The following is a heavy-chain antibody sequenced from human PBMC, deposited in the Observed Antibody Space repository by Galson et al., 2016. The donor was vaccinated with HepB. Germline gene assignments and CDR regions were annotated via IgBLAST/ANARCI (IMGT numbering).Heavy chain of an antibody. V-gene: IGHV3-7*01. J-gene: IGHJ4*02. CDR3: ARALLGVGY. CDR2: INEDGSEG. CDR1: GFTFSNYW. Sequence: SLRLSCAASGFTFSNYWMNWVRQAPGRGLEWVANINEDGSEGNYVESVKGRFTVSRDNAKNSLYLQLNSLRVEDTAVYYCARALLGVGYWGQGTLVAVSP. D-gene: IGHD3-3*01.